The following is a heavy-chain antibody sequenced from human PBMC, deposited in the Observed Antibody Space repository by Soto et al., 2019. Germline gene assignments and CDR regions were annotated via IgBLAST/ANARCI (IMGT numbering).Heavy chain of an antibody. D-gene: IGHD3-22*01. CDR3: ARQGYDSSGYYYMVDY. V-gene: IGHV5-51*01. CDR2: IYPGDSDT. J-gene: IGHJ4*02. CDR1: GYSFTSYW. Sequence: GESLKISCKGSGYSFTSYWIGWVRQMPGKGLEWMGIIYPGDSDTRYSPSFQGQVTISADKSISTAYLQWSSLKASDTAMYYCARQGYDSSGYYYMVDYWGQGTLVTVSS.